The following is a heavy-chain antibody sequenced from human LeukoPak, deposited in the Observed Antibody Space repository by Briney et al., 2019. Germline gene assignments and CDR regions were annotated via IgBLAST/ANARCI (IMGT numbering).Heavy chain of an antibody. CDR3: ARGRDPYGGNWDLDAFDI. CDR1: GFTFSSYA. Sequence: PGGSLRLSCAASGFTFSSYAMHWVRQAPGKGLEWVSVISYDGSNKYYADSVKGRFTISRDNSKSTLYLLMNSLRAEDTAVYYCARGRDPYGGNWDLDAFDIWGQGTMVTVSS. CDR2: ISYDGSNK. D-gene: IGHD4-23*01. V-gene: IGHV3-30-3*01. J-gene: IGHJ3*02.